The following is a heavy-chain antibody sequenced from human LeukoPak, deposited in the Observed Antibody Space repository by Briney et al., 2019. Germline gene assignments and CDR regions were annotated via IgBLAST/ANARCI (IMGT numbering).Heavy chain of an antibody. Sequence: GASVKVSXKASGYTFTSYYMHWVRQAPGQGLEWMGIINPSGGSTSYAQKFQGRVTMTRDTSTSTVYMELSSLRSEDTAVYYCARDHPSITTFGVVTTKGSWFDPWGQGTLVTVSS. J-gene: IGHJ5*02. D-gene: IGHD3-3*01. CDR2: INPSGGST. CDR3: ARDHPSITTFGVVTTKGSWFDP. V-gene: IGHV1-46*01. CDR1: GYTFTSYY.